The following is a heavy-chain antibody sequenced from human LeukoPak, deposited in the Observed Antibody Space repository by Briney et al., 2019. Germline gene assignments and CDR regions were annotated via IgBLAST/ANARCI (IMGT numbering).Heavy chain of an antibody. V-gene: IGHV3-21*01. Sequence: GGSLRLSCAASGFTFSGYTMTWVRQAPGKGLEWVSSISNSSAYIYYADSVKGRFTISRDNVQNSLSLQMNSLRAEDTAVYYCARWVCSSTSCFYFDYWGQGSLVVVSS. CDR2: ISNSSAYI. CDR3: ARWVCSSTSCFYFDY. CDR1: GFTFSGYT. J-gene: IGHJ4*02. D-gene: IGHD2-2*01.